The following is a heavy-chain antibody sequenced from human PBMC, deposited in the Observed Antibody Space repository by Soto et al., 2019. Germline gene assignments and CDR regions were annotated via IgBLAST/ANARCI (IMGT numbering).Heavy chain of an antibody. CDR2: MNPNSGNT. J-gene: IGHJ4*02. CDR1: GYTFTSYD. D-gene: IGHD2-2*01. CDR3: ARQPQKLVVPAASYY. Sequence: ASVKVSCKASGYTFTSYDINWVRQATGQGLEWMGWMNPNSGNTGYAQKFQGRVTMTRNTSISTAYMELSSLRSEDTAEYYCARQPQKLVVPAASYYWGQGTLVTVSS. V-gene: IGHV1-8*01.